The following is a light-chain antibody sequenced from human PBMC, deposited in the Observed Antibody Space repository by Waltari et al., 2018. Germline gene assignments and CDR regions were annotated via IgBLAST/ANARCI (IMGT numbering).Light chain of an antibody. CDR1: QSVGGE. CDR2: GAS. V-gene: IGKV3-15*01. Sequence: EVVMTQSPVTLSVSPGERATLSCRASQSVGGELAWYRQIPGQAPSLLMYGASSRATGVPVRFSGSGYGTEFTLTISSQQSEDFAIYYCQQYHKWPLSFGGGTKVEIK. CDR3: QQYHKWPLS. J-gene: IGKJ4*01.